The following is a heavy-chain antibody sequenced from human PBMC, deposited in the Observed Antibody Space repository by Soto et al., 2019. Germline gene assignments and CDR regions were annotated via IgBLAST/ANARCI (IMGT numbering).Heavy chain of an antibody. CDR2: ISGSAGST. J-gene: IGHJ4*02. CDR1: GFTFTTYA. V-gene: IGHV3-23*01. Sequence: VQLLASGGGLVQPGGSLRLSCAASGFTFTTYAMSWVRQAPGKGLEWVSAISGSAGSTYYADSVKGRFPISRDNSKNTLYLQMNSLRAEDTAVYYCAKNWDTTFSSSSHWGQGTLVSVSS. CDR3: AKNWDTTFSSSSH. D-gene: IGHD6-6*01.